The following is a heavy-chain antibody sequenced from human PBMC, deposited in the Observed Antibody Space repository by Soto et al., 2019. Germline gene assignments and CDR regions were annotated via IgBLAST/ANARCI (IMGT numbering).Heavy chain of an antibody. V-gene: IGHV3-72*01. CDR3: TRFRFGDLFLPSFDY. D-gene: IGHD3-10*01. CDR2: TRNKANSYTT. J-gene: IGHJ4*02. Sequence: GGSLRLSCAASGFTFSDHYMDWVRQAPGKGLEWVGRTRNKANSYTTEYAASVKGRFTISRDDSTGIAYLQMDGLKSEDTAMYYCTRFRFGDLFLPSFDYWGQGTLVTVSS. CDR1: GFTFSDHY.